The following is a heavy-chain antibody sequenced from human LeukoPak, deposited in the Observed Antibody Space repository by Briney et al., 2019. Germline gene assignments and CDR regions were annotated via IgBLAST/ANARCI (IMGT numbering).Heavy chain of an antibody. Sequence: ASVKVSCKASGYTFTSYYMHWVRQAPGQGPEWMGWINPNSGGTNYAQKFQGRVTMTRDTSISTAYMELSRLRSDDTAVYYCARVEGGATEGDYWGQGTLVTVSS. CDR3: ARVEGGATEGDY. D-gene: IGHD1-26*01. CDR1: GYTFTSYY. CDR2: INPNSGGT. V-gene: IGHV1-2*02. J-gene: IGHJ4*02.